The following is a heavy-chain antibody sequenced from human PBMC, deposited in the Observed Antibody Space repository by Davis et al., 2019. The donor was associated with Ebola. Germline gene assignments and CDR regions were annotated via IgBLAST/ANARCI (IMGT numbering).Heavy chain of an antibody. Sequence: GESLKISCAASGFSFTTYGLHWVRQAPGKGLEWVAVIWYDGSNKYYADSVKGRFTISRDNSKNTLYLQMNSLRAEDTAVYYCARVRGGYCSTTSCYIRGDYYYGMDVWGQGTTVTVSS. CDR3: ARVRGGYCSTTSCYIRGDYYYGMDV. CDR1: GFSFTTYG. J-gene: IGHJ6*02. V-gene: IGHV3-33*01. CDR2: IWYDGSNK. D-gene: IGHD2-2*02.